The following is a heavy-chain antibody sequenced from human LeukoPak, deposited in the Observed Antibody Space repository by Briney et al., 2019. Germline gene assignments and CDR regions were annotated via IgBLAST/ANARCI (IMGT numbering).Heavy chain of an antibody. V-gene: IGHV3-30*04. CDR1: GFTFSGYA. CDR2: ISYDGSNK. J-gene: IGHJ5*02. Sequence: GRSLRPSCAASGFTFSGYAMHWVRQAPGKGLEWVAYISYDGSNKYYADSVKGRFTISRDNSKNTLYLQMNSLRAEDTAVYYCATWSDPWGQGTLVTVSS. CDR3: ATWSDP.